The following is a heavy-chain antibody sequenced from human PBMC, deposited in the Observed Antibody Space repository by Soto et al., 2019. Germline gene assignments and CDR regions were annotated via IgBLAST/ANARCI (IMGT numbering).Heavy chain of an antibody. CDR3: AREGGSGTYRVDY. D-gene: IGHD3-10*01. Sequence: PGGSLRLSCAVSGFTVSSKYMSWVRQAPGKGLEWVSVIYSGGYTKYADSVKGRFTISRHNSKNTLYLQMNSLKPEDTAVYYCAREGGSGTYRVDYWGQGTLVTVSS. V-gene: IGHV3-53*04. CDR2: IYSGGYT. J-gene: IGHJ4*02. CDR1: GFTVSSKY.